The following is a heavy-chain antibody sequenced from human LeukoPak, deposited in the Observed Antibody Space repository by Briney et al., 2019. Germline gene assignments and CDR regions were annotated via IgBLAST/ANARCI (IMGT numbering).Heavy chain of an antibody. Sequence: SETLSLTCTVSNGSIITSSYYWAWIRQPPGKGLGWIGSIYYRGRTYYNPSLKIRVTISADTSKNQFSLNLSSVTASDTAVYYCARQKILDDNYDSSGYYVDQWGQGSLVTVSS. V-gene: IGHV4-39*01. CDR3: ARQKILDDNYDSSGYYVDQ. J-gene: IGHJ4*02. CDR2: IYYRGRT. D-gene: IGHD3-22*01. CDR1: NGSIITSSYY.